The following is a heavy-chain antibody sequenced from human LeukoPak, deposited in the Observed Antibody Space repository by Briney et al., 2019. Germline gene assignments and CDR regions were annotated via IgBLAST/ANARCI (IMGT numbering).Heavy chain of an antibody. Sequence: PGGSLRLSCEASGFTFSSYSMNWVRQAPGKGLEWVSSISSRSTYIYYADSLKGRFTISRDNAKNSLYLQMNSLRAEDTAVYYCARDLLSGHTVRWGQGTLVTVSS. CDR3: ARDLLSGHTVR. CDR1: GFTFSSYS. CDR2: ISSRSTYI. J-gene: IGHJ4*02. D-gene: IGHD6-19*01. V-gene: IGHV3-21*01.